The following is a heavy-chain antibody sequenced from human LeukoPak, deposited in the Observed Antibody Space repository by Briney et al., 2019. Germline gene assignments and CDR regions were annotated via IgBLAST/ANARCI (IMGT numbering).Heavy chain of an antibody. CDR3: ARDGGYYCSGGSCPIDY. Sequence: ASVKVSCKASGYTFTGYYMHWVRQAPGQGLEWMGWINPNSGGTNYAQKFQGRVTMTRDTSISTAYMELSRLRSDDTAVYYCARDGGYYCSGGSCPIDYWGQGTQVTVSS. J-gene: IGHJ4*02. D-gene: IGHD2-15*01. CDR1: GYTFTGYY. CDR2: INPNSGGT. V-gene: IGHV1-2*02.